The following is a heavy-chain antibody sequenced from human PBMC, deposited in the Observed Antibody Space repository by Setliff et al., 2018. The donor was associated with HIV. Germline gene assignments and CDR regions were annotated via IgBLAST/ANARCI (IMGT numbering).Heavy chain of an antibody. J-gene: IGHJ2*01. V-gene: IGHV4-59*02. Sequence: PSETLSLTCTVSGGSVTSYYWSWIRQSPEKGLEWIGYIYHTGLTKYNPSPTSGLSTSIDTSKNHNYVNLFSVTPADTAIYYCARVVYDSGGFFSTACPLYLDLWGRGTLVTVSS. CDR3: ARVVYDSGGFFSTACPLYLDL. D-gene: IGHD3-22*01. CDR1: GGSVTSYY. CDR2: IYHTGLT.